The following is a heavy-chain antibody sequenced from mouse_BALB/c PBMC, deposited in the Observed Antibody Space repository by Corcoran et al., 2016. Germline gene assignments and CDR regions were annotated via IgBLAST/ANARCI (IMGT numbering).Heavy chain of an antibody. J-gene: IGHJ4*01. CDR2: IDPANGNT. D-gene: IGHD2-4*01. CDR3: ARGGLRRGYAMDY. Sequence: EVQLQQSGAELVKPGASVKLSCTASGFNIKDTYMHWVKQRPEQGLEWIGRIDPANGNTKYDPKFQGKATITADTSSNTAYLQLSSLTSEDTAAYYCARGGLRRGYAMDYWGQGTSVTVSS. CDR1: GFNIKDTY. V-gene: IGHV14-3*02.